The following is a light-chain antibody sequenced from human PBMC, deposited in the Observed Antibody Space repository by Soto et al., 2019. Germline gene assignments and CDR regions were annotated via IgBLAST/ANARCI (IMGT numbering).Light chain of an antibody. J-gene: IGLJ1*01. CDR1: SSNIGNNY. CDR2: EDN. CDR3: GTWDSSLSASYV. Sequence: QSVLTQPPSVSAAPGQTVTISCSGSSSNIGNNYVSWYQHLPGTAPKLLIYEDNKRPSGIPDRFSGSKSGTSATLDITGLQTGDEADYYCGTWDSSLSASYVFATGTKLTVL. V-gene: IGLV1-51*02.